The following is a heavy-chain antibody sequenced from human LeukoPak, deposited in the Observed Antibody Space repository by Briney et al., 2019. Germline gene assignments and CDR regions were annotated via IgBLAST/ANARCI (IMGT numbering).Heavy chain of an antibody. D-gene: IGHD4-17*01. CDR3: TRAPPTTTDYGDYLTRWDYFDY. J-gene: IGHJ4*02. CDR1: GFIFDDYA. CDR2: INWNGGST. V-gene: IGHV3-20*01. Sequence: GRSLRLSCAASGFIFDDYAMHWVRQAPGKGLEWVSGINWNGGSTGYADSVKGRFTISRDNAKNSLYLQMNSLRAEDTALYHCTRAPPTTTDYGDYLTRWDYFDYWGQGTLVTVSS.